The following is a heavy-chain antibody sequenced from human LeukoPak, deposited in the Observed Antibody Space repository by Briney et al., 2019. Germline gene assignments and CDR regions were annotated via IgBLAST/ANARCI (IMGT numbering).Heavy chain of an antibody. Sequence: GGSLRLSCAASGFTFSSYGMHWVRQAPGKGLEWVAVIWYDGSNKNYADSVKGRFTISRDNSKNTLYLQMNSLRAEDTAVYYCARDPYGSGSYHYYYYYYGMDVWGQGTTVTVSS. V-gene: IGHV3-33*01. D-gene: IGHD3-10*01. CDR3: ARDPYGSGSYHYYYYYYGMDV. CDR1: GFTFSSYG. J-gene: IGHJ6*02. CDR2: IWYDGSNK.